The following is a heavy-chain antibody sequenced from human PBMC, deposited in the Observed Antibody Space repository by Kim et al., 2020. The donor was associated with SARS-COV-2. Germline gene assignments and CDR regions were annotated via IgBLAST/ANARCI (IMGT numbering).Heavy chain of an antibody. J-gene: IGHJ4*02. CDR3: ARVGGYSYGSPIDY. CDR1: GGSISSYY. V-gene: IGHV4-59*01. Sequence: SETLSLTCTVSGGSISSYYWSWIRQPPGKGLEWIGYIYYSGSTNYNPSLKSRVTISVDTSKNQFSLKLSSVTAADTAVYYCARVGGYSYGSPIDYWGQGTLVTVSS. D-gene: IGHD5-18*01. CDR2: IYYSGST.